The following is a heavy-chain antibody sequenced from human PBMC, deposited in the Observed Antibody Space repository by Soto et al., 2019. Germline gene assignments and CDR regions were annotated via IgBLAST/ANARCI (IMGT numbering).Heavy chain of an antibody. CDR3: ARRITTTNEGWSWYFDV. CDR1: GYNFPNYW. Sequence: EVQLVQSGAEVKKPGESLKISCKGSGYNFPNYWIAWVRQMPGKGLEWMGIIYLGDSDTKYSPSFQGRVTFSADKSNSTAYLQWNSLKDSDTAVYYCARRITTTNEGWSWYFDVWGRGTLVTVSS. V-gene: IGHV5-51*03. D-gene: IGHD1-26*01. CDR2: IYLGDSDT. J-gene: IGHJ2*01.